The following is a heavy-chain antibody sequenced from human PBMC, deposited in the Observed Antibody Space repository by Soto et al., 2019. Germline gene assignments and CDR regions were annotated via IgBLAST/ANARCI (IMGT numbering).Heavy chain of an antibody. V-gene: IGHV3-23*01. J-gene: IGHJ3*02. D-gene: IGHD3-3*01. Sequence: GWSLRLSCAASGFSFSSYAMSWVRQAPGKGLEWVSAISGSGGSTYYADSVKGRFTISRDNSKNTLYLQMNSLRAEDTAVYYCAKGWVFGVVIMDQATEAMGAFDIWGQGTMVTGSS. CDR1: GFSFSSYA. CDR3: AKGWVFGVVIMDQATEAMGAFDI. CDR2: ISGSGGST.